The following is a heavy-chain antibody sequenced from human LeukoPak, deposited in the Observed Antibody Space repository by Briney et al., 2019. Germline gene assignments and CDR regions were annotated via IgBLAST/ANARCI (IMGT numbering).Heavy chain of an antibody. J-gene: IGHJ5*02. V-gene: IGHV6-1*01. CDR3: ARDEGGYSYGFSSGFDP. CDR2: TYYRSKWYN. CDR1: GDSVSSNSAA. Sequence: SQTLSLTCAISGDSVSSNSAARNWIRQSPSRGLEWLGRTYYRSKWYNDYAVSVKSRITINPDTSKNQFSLQLNSVTPEDTAVYYCARDEGGYSYGFSSGFDPWGQGTLVTVSS. D-gene: IGHD5-18*01.